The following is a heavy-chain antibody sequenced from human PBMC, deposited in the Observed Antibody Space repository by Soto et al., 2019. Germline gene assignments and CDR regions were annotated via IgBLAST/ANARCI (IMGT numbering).Heavy chain of an antibody. V-gene: IGHV2-5*02. D-gene: IGHD1-7*01. J-gene: IGHJ4*02. CDR1: GFSLTTYGVG. Sequence: QITLKESGPTLVKPTQTLILTCTFSGFSLTTYGVGVGWVRQPPGKALEWLALIYWDDDKRYSPSLKSRLTITKDTSKNHVVLTTTNMDPVDTATYYCAHRLTLNSDWNYGRFDYWGQGTLVTVSS. CDR2: IYWDDDK. CDR3: AHRLTLNSDWNYGRFDY.